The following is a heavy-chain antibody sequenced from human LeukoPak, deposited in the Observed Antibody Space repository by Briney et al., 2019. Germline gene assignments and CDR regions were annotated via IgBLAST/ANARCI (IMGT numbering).Heavy chain of an antibody. J-gene: IGHJ3*02. CDR1: GGSISNLNYY. Sequence: SQTLSLTCTVSGGSISNLNYYWSWIRQPAGKGLEWIGRIYASGSTNYNPSLKSRVTISVDTSKNQFSLKLSSVTAADTAVYYCAREVPYYYGSGSLDAFDIWGQGTMVTVSS. CDR2: IYASGST. V-gene: IGHV4-61*02. D-gene: IGHD3-10*01. CDR3: AREVPYYYGSGSLDAFDI.